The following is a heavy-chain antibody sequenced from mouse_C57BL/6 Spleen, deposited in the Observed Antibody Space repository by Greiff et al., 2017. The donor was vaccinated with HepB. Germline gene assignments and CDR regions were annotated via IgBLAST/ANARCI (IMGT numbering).Heavy chain of an antibody. V-gene: IGHV5-17*01. Sequence: EVMLVESGGGLVKPGGSLKLSCAASGFTFSDYGMHWVRQAPEKGLEWVAYISSGSSTIYYADTVKGRFTISRDNAKNTLFLQMTSLRSEDTAMYYCARRYYGNPLDYWGQGTTLTVSS. CDR1: GFTFSDYG. CDR2: ISSGSSTI. J-gene: IGHJ2*01. D-gene: IGHD2-1*01. CDR3: ARRYYGNPLDY.